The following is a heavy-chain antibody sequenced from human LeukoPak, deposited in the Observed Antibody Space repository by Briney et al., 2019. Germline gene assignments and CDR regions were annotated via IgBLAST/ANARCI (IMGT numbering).Heavy chain of an antibody. CDR3: ARRRTTVTTGYFDY. J-gene: IGHJ4*02. CDR1: RGSISTYY. D-gene: IGHD1-1*01. Sequence: SETLSLTCTISRGSISTYYWSWIRQPPGKGLEWIGYISTSESTTYNPSLKSRITTSVDTSKNQFSLNLSSVTAADTAVYYCARRRTTVTTGYFDYWGQGTLVTVSS. CDR2: ISTSEST. V-gene: IGHV4-4*09.